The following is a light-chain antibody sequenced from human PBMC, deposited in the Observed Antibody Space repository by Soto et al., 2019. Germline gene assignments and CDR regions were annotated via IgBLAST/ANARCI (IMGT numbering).Light chain of an antibody. CDR2: KAS. J-gene: IGKJ1*01. CDR3: QQYNHYPWT. Sequence: DIQMTQSPSTLSASVGDRVTITCRASQNLNNWLAWFQQKPGKAPTLLIYKASGLESGVPSRFSGSGSGTEFTLTISSLQPDDSSTYYCQQYNHYPWTFGQGTKVEIK. V-gene: IGKV1-5*03. CDR1: QNLNNW.